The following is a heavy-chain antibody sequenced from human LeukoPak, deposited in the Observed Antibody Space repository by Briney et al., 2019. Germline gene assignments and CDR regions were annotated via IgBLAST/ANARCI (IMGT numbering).Heavy chain of an antibody. J-gene: IGHJ3*02. CDR3: ERYSGKYRAFDI. Sequence: PGGSLRLSCAASGFTFSSYWMSCVRHAPGKGLEWLANIKQDGSEKYYVDSVKGRFTISRDNPKNSLYLQMNSLRAEDTAVYYCERYSGKYRAFDIWGEGTMVTVSS. CDR1: GFTFSSYW. CDR2: IKQDGSEK. D-gene: IGHD1-26*01. V-gene: IGHV3-7*05.